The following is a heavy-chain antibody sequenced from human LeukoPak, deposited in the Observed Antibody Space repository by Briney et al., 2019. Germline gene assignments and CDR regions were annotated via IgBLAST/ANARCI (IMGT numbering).Heavy chain of an antibody. D-gene: IGHD3-10*01. CDR1: GVSVRSRGFS. CDR2: ISSNGTT. Sequence: SETLSLTCTVSGVSVRSRGFSWGWIRQPPGKGLEWIATISSNGTTYYNPSVRSRITISVDTSKNQFSVKLRPVAAADTAVYYCSRGFEEWGGADSWGQGTLVTVPS. CDR3: SRGFEEWGGADS. J-gene: IGHJ4*02. V-gene: IGHV4-39*01.